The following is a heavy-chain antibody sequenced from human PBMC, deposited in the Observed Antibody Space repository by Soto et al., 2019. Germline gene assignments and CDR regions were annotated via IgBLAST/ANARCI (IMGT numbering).Heavy chain of an antibody. D-gene: IGHD6-13*01. CDR1: GGSISSSNW. CDR2: IYHSGST. V-gene: IGHV4-4*02. Sequence: LSLTCAVSGGSISSSNWWSWVRQPPGKGLEWIGEIYHSGSTNYNPSLKSRVTISVDKSKNQFSLKLSSVTAADTAVYYCARDRGSGTGINYYYGMDVWGQGTTVTVSS. J-gene: IGHJ6*02. CDR3: ARDRGSGTGINYYYGMDV.